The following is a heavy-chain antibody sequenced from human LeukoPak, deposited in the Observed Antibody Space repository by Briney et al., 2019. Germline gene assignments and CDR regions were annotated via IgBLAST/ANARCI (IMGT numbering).Heavy chain of an antibody. CDR1: GYTFTSYG. Sequence: ASVKVSCKASGYTFTSYGISWVRQAPGQGLEWMGWISAYNGNTNYAQKLQGRVTMTTDTSTSTAYMELRSVRSDDTAVYYCARDVEAVAGTDAFDIWGQGTMVTVSS. CDR2: ISAYNGNT. V-gene: IGHV1-18*01. J-gene: IGHJ3*02. CDR3: ARDVEAVAGTDAFDI. D-gene: IGHD6-19*01.